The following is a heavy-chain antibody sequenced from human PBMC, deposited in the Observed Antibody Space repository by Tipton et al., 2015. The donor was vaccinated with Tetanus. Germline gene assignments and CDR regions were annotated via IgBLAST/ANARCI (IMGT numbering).Heavy chain of an antibody. CDR3: ARDPAAYGSGSYYYSYYGMDV. D-gene: IGHD3-10*01. V-gene: IGHV3-48*02. Sequence: SLRLSCAASGFTFSSYSMNWVRQAPGKGLEWVSYISSSSSTIYYADSVKGRFTISRDNAKNSLYLQMNSLRDEDTAVYYCARDPAAYGSGSYYYSYYGMDVWGQGASVTVSS. CDR2: ISSSSSTI. J-gene: IGHJ6*02. CDR1: GFTFSSYS.